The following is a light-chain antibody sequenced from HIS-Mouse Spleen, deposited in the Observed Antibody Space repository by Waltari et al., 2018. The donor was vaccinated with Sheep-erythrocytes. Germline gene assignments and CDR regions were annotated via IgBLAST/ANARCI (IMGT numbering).Light chain of an antibody. V-gene: IGLV3-1*01. J-gene: IGLJ2*01. CDR2: QDS. Sequence: SYEPTQPPSVSVSPGQTASITCSGDKLGDKSACWYQQKPGQSPVLVIYQDSKRHSGIPERFSGSNSGNTATLTISGTQAMDEADYYCQAWDSSTVVFGGGTKLTVL. CDR3: QAWDSSTVV. CDR1: KLGDKS.